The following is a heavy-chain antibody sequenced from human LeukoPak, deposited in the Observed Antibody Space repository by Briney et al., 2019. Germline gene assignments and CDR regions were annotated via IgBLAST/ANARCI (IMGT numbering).Heavy chain of an antibody. J-gene: IGHJ6*03. D-gene: IGHD6-13*01. CDR3: ARGIAAGAFLGHYYCYYMDV. Sequence: PSQTLSLTCTVSGGSITTGDFYWSWIRQPPGKGLEWIGNVFYSGSTYYNPSLKSRVFISLDTSKNQFSLRLSSVTAADTAVYYCARGIAAGAFLGHYYCYYMDVWGKGITVTVPS. CDR2: VFYSGST. V-gene: IGHV4-30-4*08. CDR1: GGSITTGDFY.